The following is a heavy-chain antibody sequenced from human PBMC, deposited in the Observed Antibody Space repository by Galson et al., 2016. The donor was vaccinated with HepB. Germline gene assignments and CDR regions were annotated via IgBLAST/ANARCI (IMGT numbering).Heavy chain of an antibody. J-gene: IGHJ6*02. Sequence: SLRLSCAASGFTFDGNPMHWVRQAPRQGPEWVTGASWNSGRIDYAASVKGGFTIFRDNAKNSLYLQMNSLTAEDTALYYCARVGELRFLEYGMDVWGQGTTGTVSS. V-gene: IGHV3-9*01. CDR3: ARVGELRFLEYGMDV. CDR2: ASWNSGRI. D-gene: IGHD3-3*01. CDR1: GFTFDGNP.